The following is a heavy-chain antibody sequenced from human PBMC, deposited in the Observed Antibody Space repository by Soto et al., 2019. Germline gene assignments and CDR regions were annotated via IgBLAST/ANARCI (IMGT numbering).Heavy chain of an antibody. CDR2: ISNDGLNT. Sequence: GGSLRLSCGDSGLLFSTYAMHWVRQAPGKGLEWVASISNDGLNTHYAESVKGRFTISRDNSKDTLYLQMNSLRVEDTAVYFCAKEDSGYAYYYYGTDVWGQGTTVTVSS. D-gene: IGHD5-12*01. J-gene: IGHJ6*02. CDR1: GLLFSTYA. V-gene: IGHV3-30*18. CDR3: AKEDSGYAYYYYGTDV.